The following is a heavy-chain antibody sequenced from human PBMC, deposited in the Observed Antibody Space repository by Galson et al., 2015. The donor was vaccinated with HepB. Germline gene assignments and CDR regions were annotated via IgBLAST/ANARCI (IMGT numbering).Heavy chain of an antibody. Sequence: SLRLSCAASGFTFDDYAMHWVRQAPGKGLEWVSGISWNSGSIGYADSVKGRFTISRDNAKNSLYLQMNSLRAEDTALYYCAKDENHSSGWYGAFDIWGQGTMVTVSS. CDR3: AKDENHSSGWYGAFDI. D-gene: IGHD6-19*01. V-gene: IGHV3-9*01. J-gene: IGHJ3*02. CDR2: ISWNSGSI. CDR1: GFTFDDYA.